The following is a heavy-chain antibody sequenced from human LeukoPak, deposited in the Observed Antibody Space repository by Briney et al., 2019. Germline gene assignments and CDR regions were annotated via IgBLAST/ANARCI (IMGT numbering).Heavy chain of an antibody. CDR2: ISAYNGNT. CDR1: GYTFTSYG. D-gene: IGHD3-10*01. Sequence: GASVKVSCKASGYTFTSYGISWVRQAPGQGLEWMGWISAYNGNTNYAQKLQGRVTMTTDTSTSTAYMELRSLRSDDTAVYYCARGGSGSGNYYHPVSGGYWFDPWGQGTLVTVSS. J-gene: IGHJ5*02. V-gene: IGHV1-18*01. CDR3: ARGGSGSGNYYHPVSGGYWFDP.